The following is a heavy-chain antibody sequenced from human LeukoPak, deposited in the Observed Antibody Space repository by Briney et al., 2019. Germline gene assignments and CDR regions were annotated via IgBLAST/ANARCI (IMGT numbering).Heavy chain of an antibody. CDR2: IYYSGST. Sequence: PSETLSLTCTVSGGSISSSTYYWGWIRRPPGKGLEWIGSIYYSGSTCYNPSLKSRVTISIDTSKNQFSLKLSSVTAADTAVYYCTRELSGSQDYWGQGTLVTVSS. CDR1: GGSISSSTYY. CDR3: TRELSGSQDY. D-gene: IGHD3-22*01. J-gene: IGHJ4*02. V-gene: IGHV4-39*07.